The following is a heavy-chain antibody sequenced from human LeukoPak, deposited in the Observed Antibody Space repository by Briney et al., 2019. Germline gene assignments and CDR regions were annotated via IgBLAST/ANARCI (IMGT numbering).Heavy chain of an antibody. V-gene: IGHV1-24*01. D-gene: IGHD2-2*01. CDR2: FHPEDGET. CDR1: GDTLTALS. J-gene: IGHJ4*02. Sequence: ASVKVSCMVSGDTLTALSMHWVRQAPGKGLEWMGGFHPEDGETIYAQKFQGRVTMTEDTSTDTAYMELSSLRSDDTAVYYCTTGKVYCSTTSCSDDYWGQGTLVTVSS. CDR3: TTGKVYCSTTSCSDDY.